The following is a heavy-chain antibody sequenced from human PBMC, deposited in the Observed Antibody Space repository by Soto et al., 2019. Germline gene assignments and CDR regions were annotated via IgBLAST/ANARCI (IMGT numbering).Heavy chain of an antibody. D-gene: IGHD3-10*01. Sequence: QVQLVQSGAEVKKPGSSVKVSCKASGGTFSSYAISWVRQAPGQGLEWMGGIIPIFGTANYAQKFQGRVTITADESTSTAYMELSSLRSEDMAVYYCARDEVRHFYGSGSYSQFDYWGQGTLVTVSS. CDR1: GGTFSSYA. J-gene: IGHJ4*02. CDR2: IIPIFGTA. V-gene: IGHV1-69*01. CDR3: ARDEVRHFYGSGSYSQFDY.